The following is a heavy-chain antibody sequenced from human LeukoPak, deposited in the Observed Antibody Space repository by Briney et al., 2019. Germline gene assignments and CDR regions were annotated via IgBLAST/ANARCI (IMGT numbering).Heavy chain of an antibody. V-gene: IGHV4-39*01. CDR3: ARWAIYYGSGSYYKG. D-gene: IGHD3-10*01. CDR2: IYYSGST. CDR1: GGSISSSSYY. Sequence: SETLSLTCTVSGGSISSSSYYWGWIRQPPGKGLEWIGSIYYSGSTYYNPSLKSRVTISVDTSKNQFSLKLSSVTAANTAVYYCARWAIYYGSGSYYKGWGQGTLVTVSS. J-gene: IGHJ4*02.